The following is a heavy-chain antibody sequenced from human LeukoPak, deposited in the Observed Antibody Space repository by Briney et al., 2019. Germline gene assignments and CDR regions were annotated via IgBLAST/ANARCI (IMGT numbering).Heavy chain of an antibody. Sequence: SETLSLTCAVSGGSISSGGYSWSWIRQPPGKGLEWIGYIYHSGSTYYNPSLKSRVTISVDRSKNQFSLKLSSVTAADTAVYYCARVGLGRGVAYFDYWGQGTPVTVSS. CDR1: GGSISSGGYS. CDR3: ARVGLGRGVAYFDY. D-gene: IGHD3-10*01. J-gene: IGHJ4*02. V-gene: IGHV4-30-2*01. CDR2: IYHSGST.